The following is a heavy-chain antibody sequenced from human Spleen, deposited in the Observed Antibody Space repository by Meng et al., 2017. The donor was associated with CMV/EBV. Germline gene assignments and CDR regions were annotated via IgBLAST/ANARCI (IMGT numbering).Heavy chain of an antibody. D-gene: IGHD3-3*01. V-gene: IGHV4-59*01. J-gene: IGHJ1*01. CDR3: ARDADYDLGYFQH. Sequence: SETLSLTCTVSSDSIINYSWKWIRQPPGKGLEWIGYIYYNGISHYNPSLKSRVTMSVDTSKNQFSLRLSSVTAADTAVYYCARDADYDLGYFQHWGQGSLVTVSS. CDR1: SDSIINYS. CDR2: IYYNGIS.